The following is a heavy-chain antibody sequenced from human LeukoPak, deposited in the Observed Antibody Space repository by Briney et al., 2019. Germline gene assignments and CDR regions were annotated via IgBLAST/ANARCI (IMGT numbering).Heavy chain of an antibody. V-gene: IGHV4-34*01. CDR3: ARRPTGIDY. CDR2: INHSGST. J-gene: IGHJ4*02. Sequence: PSETLSLTWAVYGGSFSGYYWNWIRQSPGKGLEWIGEINHSGSTNYNPSLKSRVTISLDTSNNQFSLKLSSVTAADTAVYYCARRPTGIDYWGQGTLVTVSS. CDR1: GGSFSGYY. D-gene: IGHD4-17*01.